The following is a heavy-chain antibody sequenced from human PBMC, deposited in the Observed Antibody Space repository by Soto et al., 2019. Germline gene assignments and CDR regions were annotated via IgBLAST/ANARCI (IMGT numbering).Heavy chain of an antibody. Sequence: SETLSLTCAVYGGSFSGYYWSWIRQPPGKGLEWIGEINHSGSTNYNPSLKSRVTISVDTSKNQFSLKLSSVTAADTAVYYCARASSRNYYYGMDVWGQGTTVTVS. CDR1: GGSFSGYY. D-gene: IGHD3-16*02. V-gene: IGHV4-34*01. CDR2: INHSGST. CDR3: ARASSRNYYYGMDV. J-gene: IGHJ6*02.